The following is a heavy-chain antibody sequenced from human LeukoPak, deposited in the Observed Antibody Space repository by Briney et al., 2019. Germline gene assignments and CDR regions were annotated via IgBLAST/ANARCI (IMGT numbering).Heavy chain of an antibody. V-gene: IGHV3-48*04. CDR1: GFTFSSYS. J-gene: IGHJ5*02. CDR2: IRSNISTI. CDR3: ARSSGSYYVTAFDP. D-gene: IGHD1-26*01. Sequence: GGSLRLSCAASGFTFSSYSMNWVRQAPGKGLEWVSYIRSNISTIYYADSVKGRFTISRDNAKNSLYLQMNSLRAEDTAVYYCARSSGSYYVTAFDPWGQGTLVTVSS.